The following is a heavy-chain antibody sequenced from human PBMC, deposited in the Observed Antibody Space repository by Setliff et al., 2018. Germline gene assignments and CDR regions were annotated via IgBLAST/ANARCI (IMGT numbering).Heavy chain of an antibody. J-gene: IGHJ5*01. CDR2: ISSSGST. CDR3: ARDLGNWFDS. V-gene: IGHV3-48*03. CDR1: GFTFSSYE. D-gene: IGHD3-16*01. Sequence: GGSLRLSCAASGFTFSSYEMNWVRQAPGKGLEWVSYISSSGSTYYADSVKGRFTISRDDSKNMVNLQMNSLRAEDTAVYYCARDLGNWFDSWGQGTVVTVSS.